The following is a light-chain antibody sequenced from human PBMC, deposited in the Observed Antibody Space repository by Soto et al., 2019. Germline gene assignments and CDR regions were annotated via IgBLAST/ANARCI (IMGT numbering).Light chain of an antibody. Sequence: DAVMTQSPLSVPVSRGQPASISCRSSQSVVNTNGVAFLNWFHQRTGQSPRRLIYKVSNRDSGVPARISGRGSGTDFTLNISRVEAEDVGVYYCMQGTHWPITFGQGTRLEIK. V-gene: IGKV2-30*01. CDR2: KVS. CDR3: MQGTHWPIT. CDR1: QSVVNTNGVAF. J-gene: IGKJ5*01.